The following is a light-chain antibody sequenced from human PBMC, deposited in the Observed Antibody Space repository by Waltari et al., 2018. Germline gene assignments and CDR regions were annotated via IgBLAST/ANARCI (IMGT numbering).Light chain of an antibody. CDR2: RNN. V-gene: IGLV1-47*01. CDR3: AAWDNSLSRVI. J-gene: IGLJ2*01. CDR1: SSDIGPKN. Sequence: QSVLTQPPSASGTPGQRVTISCSASSSDIGPKNVYWYQQLPGTAPQLLIYRNNQRPSGVPDRFSGSKSGTSASLAIGGLRSEDEAYYYCAAWDNSLSRVIFGGGTKLSVL.